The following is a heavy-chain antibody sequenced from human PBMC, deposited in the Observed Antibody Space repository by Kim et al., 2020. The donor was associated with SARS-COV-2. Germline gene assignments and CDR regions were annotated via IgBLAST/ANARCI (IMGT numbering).Heavy chain of an antibody. J-gene: IGHJ4*02. D-gene: IGHD6-19*01. Sequence: SETLSLTCTVSGGSISSSSYYWGWIRQPPGKGLEWIGSIYYSGSTYYNPSLKSRVTISVDTSKNQFSLKLSAVTAADTAVYYCASRPTRTYSSGRTSFDSGGQGTLVTVSS. CDR3: ASRPTRTYSSGRTSFDS. CDR2: IYYSGST. V-gene: IGHV4-39*01. CDR1: GGSISSSSYY.